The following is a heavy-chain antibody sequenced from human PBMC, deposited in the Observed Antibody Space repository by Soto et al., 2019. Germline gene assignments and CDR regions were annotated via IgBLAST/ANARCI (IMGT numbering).Heavy chain of an antibody. CDR3: ARHAVHSSGFIDY. D-gene: IGHD6-19*01. V-gene: IGHV4-39*01. Sequence: SETLSLTCTVSGGSISSSSCYWGWIRQPPGKGLEWIGSIYYSGSTYYNPSLKSRVTISVDTSKNQFSLRLSSVTAADTAVYYCARHAVHSSGFIDYWGQGTLVTVSS. CDR2: IYYSGST. J-gene: IGHJ4*02. CDR1: GGSISSSSCY.